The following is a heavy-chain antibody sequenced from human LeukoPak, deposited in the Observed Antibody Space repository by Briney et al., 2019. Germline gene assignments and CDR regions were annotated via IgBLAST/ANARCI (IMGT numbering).Heavy chain of an antibody. D-gene: IGHD3-3*01. CDR1: GFTFSSYS. CDR3: ARDGGTYYDFWSGFSY. V-gene: IGHV3-21*01. J-gene: IGHJ4*02. Sequence: GGSLRLSCAASGFTFSSYSMNWVRQAPGKGLEWVSSISSSSSYIYYADSVKGRFTISRDNAKNSLYLQMNSLRAEDTAVYYCARDGGTYYDFWSGFSYWGQGTLVTVSS. CDR2: ISSSSSYI.